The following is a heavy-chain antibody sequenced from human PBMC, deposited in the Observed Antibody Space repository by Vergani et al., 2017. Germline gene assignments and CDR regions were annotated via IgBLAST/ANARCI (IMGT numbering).Heavy chain of an antibody. CDR2: IRSKAYGGTT. V-gene: IGHV3-49*03. CDR1: GFTFGDYA. CDR3: TRAEGTIFGVVIDLFDY. J-gene: IGHJ4*02. D-gene: IGHD3-3*01. Sequence: EVQLLESGGGLVQPGGSLRLSCTASGFTFGDYAMSWFRQAPGKGLEWVGFIRSKAYGGTTEYAASVKGRFTISRDDSKSIAYLQMNSLKTEDTAVYYCTRAEGTIFGVVIDLFDYWGQGTLVTVSS.